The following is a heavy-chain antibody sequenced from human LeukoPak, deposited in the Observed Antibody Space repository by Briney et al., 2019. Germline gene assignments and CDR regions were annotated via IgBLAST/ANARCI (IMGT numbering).Heavy chain of an antibody. CDR1: GFTFSDYY. V-gene: IGHV3-11*01. J-gene: IGHJ4*02. D-gene: IGHD3-22*01. Sequence: PGGSLRLSCAASGFTFSDYYMSWIRQAPGKGLEWVSYISSSGSTIYYADSVKGRFTISRDNAKNSLYLQMNSLRAEDTAVYYCARGASRYYYDSSGYYGYDYWGQGTLVTVSS. CDR3: ARGASRYYYDSSGYYGYDY. CDR2: ISSSGSTI.